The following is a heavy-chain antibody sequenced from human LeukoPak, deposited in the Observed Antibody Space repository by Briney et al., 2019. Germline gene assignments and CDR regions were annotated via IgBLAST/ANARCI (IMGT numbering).Heavy chain of an antibody. V-gene: IGHV3-23*01. CDR1: GFTFSSYG. Sequence: GGTLRLSCAASGFTFSSYGMSWVRQAPGKGLEWVSAISGSGGSTYYADSVKGRFTISRDNSKNTLYLQMNSLRAEDTAVYYCAKSDYGGSCSNWGQGTLVTVSS. CDR2: ISGSGGST. J-gene: IGHJ4*02. D-gene: IGHD2-15*01. CDR3: AKSDYGGSCSN.